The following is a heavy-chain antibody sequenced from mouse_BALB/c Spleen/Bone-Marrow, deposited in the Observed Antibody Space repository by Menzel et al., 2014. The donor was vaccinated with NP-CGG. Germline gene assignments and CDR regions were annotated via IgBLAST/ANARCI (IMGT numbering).Heavy chain of an antibody. CDR1: GFTFSNYG. V-gene: IGHV5-6-3*01. D-gene: IGHD2-1*01. J-gene: IGHJ2*01. CDR2: INSNGGST. CDR3: VRGNYGNYVDYFDF. Sequence: DVHLVESGGGLVQPGGSLKLSCAASGFTFSNYGMSWVRPTPDKRLELVATINSNGGSTYYPDSVKGRLTISRDTAKNTLYLQMSSLKSEETAMYYCVRGNYGNYVDYFDFWGQGTTLTVSS.